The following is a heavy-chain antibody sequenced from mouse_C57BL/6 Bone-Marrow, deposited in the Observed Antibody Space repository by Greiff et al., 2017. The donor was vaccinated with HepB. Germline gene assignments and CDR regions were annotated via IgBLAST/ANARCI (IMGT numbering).Heavy chain of an antibody. V-gene: IGHV1-59*01. Sequence: QVQLQQPGAELVRPGTSVKLSCKASGYTFTSYWMHWVKQRPGQGLEWIGVIDPSDSYTNYNQKFKGKATLTVDTSSSTAYMQLSSLTSEDSAVYYCARSRYYDGRVTYWGQGTLVTVSA. CDR3: ARSRYYDGRVTY. D-gene: IGHD1-1*01. J-gene: IGHJ3*01. CDR1: GYTFTSYW. CDR2: IDPSDSYT.